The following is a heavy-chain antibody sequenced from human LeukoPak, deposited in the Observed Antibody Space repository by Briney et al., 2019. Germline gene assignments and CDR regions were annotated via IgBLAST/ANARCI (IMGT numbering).Heavy chain of an antibody. V-gene: IGHV3-23*01. CDR1: GFTFSSYA. CDR3: AKDLGLEWLPDYYYYGMDV. Sequence: PGGSLRLSCAASGFTFSSYAMSWVRQAPGKGLEWVSAISGSGGSTYYADSVKGRFTISRDNSKNTLYLQMNSLRAEDTAVYYCAKDLGLEWLPDYYYYGMDVWGQGTTVTVSS. D-gene: IGHD3-3*01. CDR2: ISGSGGST. J-gene: IGHJ6*02.